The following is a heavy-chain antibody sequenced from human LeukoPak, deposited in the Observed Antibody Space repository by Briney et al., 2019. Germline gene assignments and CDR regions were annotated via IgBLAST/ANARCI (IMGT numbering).Heavy chain of an antibody. Sequence: GGSLRLSCAASGFTFSSYEMNWVRQAPGKGLEWVSYISSSGSTIYYADSVKGRFTISRANAKNSLYLQMNSLRAEDTAVYYCARVEQWLVHGAFDIWGQGTMVTVSS. CDR1: GFTFSSYE. J-gene: IGHJ3*02. CDR2: ISSSGSTI. D-gene: IGHD6-19*01. V-gene: IGHV3-48*03. CDR3: ARVEQWLVHGAFDI.